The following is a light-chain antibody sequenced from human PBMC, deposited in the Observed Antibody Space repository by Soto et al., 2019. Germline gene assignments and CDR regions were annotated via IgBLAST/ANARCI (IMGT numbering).Light chain of an antibody. CDR2: EVS. CDR1: SSDVGGYNY. CDR3: CSFTSSTTYV. Sequence: QSVLTQPASASGSLGQSITISCTGTSSDVGGYNYVSWYQQQPGKAPKLMISEVSNRPSGISNRFSGSKSGNTASLIISGLQAEDEADYYCCSFTSSTTYVFGTGTKVTVL. V-gene: IGLV2-14*01. J-gene: IGLJ1*01.